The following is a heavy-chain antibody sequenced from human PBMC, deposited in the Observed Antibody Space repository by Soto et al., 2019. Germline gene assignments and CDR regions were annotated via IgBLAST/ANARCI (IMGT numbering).Heavy chain of an antibody. CDR2: ISYDGSNK. V-gene: IGHV3-30*18. J-gene: IGHJ6*02. CDR1: GFTFSSYG. CDR3: AKDHCSITSCYRYYYYGMDV. D-gene: IGHD2-2*01. Sequence: QVQLVESGGGVVQPGRSLRLSCAASGFTFSSYGMHWVRQAPGKGLEWVAVISYDGSNKYYADSVKGRFTISRDNSKNTLYLQMNSLRAEDTAVYYCAKDHCSITSCYRYYYYGMDVWGQGTTVTVSS.